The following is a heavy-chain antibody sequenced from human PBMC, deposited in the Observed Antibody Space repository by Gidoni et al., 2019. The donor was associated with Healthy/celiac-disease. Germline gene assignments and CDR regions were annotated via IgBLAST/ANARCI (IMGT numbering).Heavy chain of an antibody. J-gene: IGHJ4*02. V-gene: IGHV1-24*01. Sequence: QVQLVQSGAEVKKPGASVKVSCKVSGYTLPELSMHWVRQAPGKGLEWMGGFDPEDGETIYAQKFQGRVTMTEDTSTDTAYMELSSLRSEDTAVYYCATDAPERNGYSYGYRFDYWGQGTLVTVSS. CDR3: ATDAPERNGYSYGYRFDY. CDR1: GYTLPELS. CDR2: FDPEDGET. D-gene: IGHD5-18*01.